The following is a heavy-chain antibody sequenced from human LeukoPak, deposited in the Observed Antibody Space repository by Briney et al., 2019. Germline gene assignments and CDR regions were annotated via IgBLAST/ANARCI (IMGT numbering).Heavy chain of an antibody. V-gene: IGHV4-59*01. CDR2: ISYSGST. D-gene: IGHD1-14*01. CDR3: ASGTSGTLFF. Sequence: PSETLSLTCTVSGGSISGYYWTWIRQPPGKGLEWIGYISYSGSTNYNPSLQSRVTMSVDSSKNQFSLQLSTVTAADTATYYCASGTSGTLFFWGQGTLVPVSS. CDR1: GGSISGYY. J-gene: IGHJ4*02.